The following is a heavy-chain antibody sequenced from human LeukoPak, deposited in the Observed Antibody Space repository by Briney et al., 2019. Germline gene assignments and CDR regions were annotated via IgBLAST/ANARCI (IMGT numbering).Heavy chain of an antibody. Sequence: SETLSLTCTVSGDSISRGYYWAWIRQPPGTGLEWIGSIFHSGSTYYKPSLLSRVTISVDTSKNQFSLKMSSVTAADTAVYYCARSVGNSGSFQGYNYWGQGILVTVSS. D-gene: IGHD1-26*01. CDR3: ARSVGNSGSFQGYNY. CDR2: IFHSGST. CDR1: GDSISRGYY. J-gene: IGHJ4*02. V-gene: IGHV4-38-2*02.